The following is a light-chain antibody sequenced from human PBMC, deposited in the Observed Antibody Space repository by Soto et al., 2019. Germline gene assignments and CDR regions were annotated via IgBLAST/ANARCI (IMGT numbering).Light chain of an antibody. CDR2: GAS. J-gene: IGKJ1*01. Sequence: EIVLTQSPGTPSLSPGERATLSCRASQSVSSNFLAWYQQKPGQAPRLLIYGASNRATGIPDRFSGSGSGTDFTLTISRLEPEDFVVYYCQQYGSSPRTFGQGTKVEIK. CDR3: QQYGSSPRT. CDR1: QSVSSNF. V-gene: IGKV3-20*01.